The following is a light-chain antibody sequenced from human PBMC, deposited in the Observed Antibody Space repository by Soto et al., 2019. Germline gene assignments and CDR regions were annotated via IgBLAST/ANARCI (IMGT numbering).Light chain of an antibody. J-gene: IGLJ1*01. CDR3: ASFRSGTILV. Sequence: LTQPASVAGSPGQSVTISCTGPRSDIGDSNFISWYQQSPGKAPRLLIYEVNNRPSGVSRRFSGSKAGNTASLTISGLLEDDEADYFCASFRSGTILVFGSGTRSPS. V-gene: IGLV2-14*01. CDR2: EVN. CDR1: RSDIGDSNF.